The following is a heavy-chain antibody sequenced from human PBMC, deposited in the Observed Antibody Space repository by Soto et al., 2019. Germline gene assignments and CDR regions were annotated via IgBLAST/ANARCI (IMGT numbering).Heavy chain of an antibody. CDR2: INAGNGNT. CDR3: AVKMDYDFWSGYSSYGMDV. D-gene: IGHD3-3*01. CDR1: GYTFTSYA. Sequence: ASVKVSCKASGYTFTSYAMHWVRQAPGQRLEWMGWINAGNGNTKYSQKFQGRVTLTTDTATTTVYMELSSLRSEDTAVYYCAVKMDYDFWSGYSSYGMDVWGQGTTVTVSS. V-gene: IGHV1-3*01. J-gene: IGHJ6*02.